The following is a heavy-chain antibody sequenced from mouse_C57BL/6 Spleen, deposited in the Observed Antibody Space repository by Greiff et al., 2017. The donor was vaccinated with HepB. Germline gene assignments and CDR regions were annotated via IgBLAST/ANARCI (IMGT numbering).Heavy chain of an antibody. J-gene: IGHJ3*01. CDR3: AGDDPAWFAY. Sequence: VKLQQPGAELVKPGASVTLSCKASGYTFTSYWMQWVKQRPVQGLEWIGEIDPADSYTNYNQKFKGKATLTVDTSSSTAYMQLSSLTAEDSAVYYCAGDDPAWFAYWGQGTMVTVSA. CDR1: GYTFTSYW. V-gene: IGHV1-50*01. CDR2: IDPADSYT.